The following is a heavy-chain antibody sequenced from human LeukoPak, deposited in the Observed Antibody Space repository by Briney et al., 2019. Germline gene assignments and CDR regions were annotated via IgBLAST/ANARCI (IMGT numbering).Heavy chain of an antibody. Sequence: GASVKVSCKASGYTFTSYYMHWVRQAPGQGLEWMGIISPSGGSTSYTQKIQGRVTMTRDTSTSPVYMELSSLRSEDTAVYYCARGSGAQGRTWDYWGQGTLVTVSS. V-gene: IGHV1-46*03. CDR1: GYTFTSYY. D-gene: IGHD1-1*01. J-gene: IGHJ4*02. CDR3: ARGSGAQGRTWDY. CDR2: ISPSGGST.